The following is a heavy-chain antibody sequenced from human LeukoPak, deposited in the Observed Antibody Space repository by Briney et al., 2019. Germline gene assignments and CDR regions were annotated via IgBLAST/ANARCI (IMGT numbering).Heavy chain of an antibody. J-gene: IGHJ4*02. Sequence: ASVKVSCKASGYTFTDHAVSWVRQAPGQGLEWMGWISAYNGNTNYAQKLQGRVTMTTDTSTSTAYMELRSLRSDDTAVYYCAREGATVVTEFDYWGQGTLVTVSS. D-gene: IGHD4-23*01. V-gene: IGHV1-18*01. CDR1: GYTFTDHA. CDR3: AREGATVVTEFDY. CDR2: ISAYNGNT.